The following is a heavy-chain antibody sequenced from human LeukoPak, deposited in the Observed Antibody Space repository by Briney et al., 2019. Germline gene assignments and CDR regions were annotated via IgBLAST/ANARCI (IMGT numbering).Heavy chain of an antibody. V-gene: IGHV1-8*02. CDR2: MSPYGGNT. J-gene: IGHJ4*02. CDR1: GYTFTSYG. D-gene: IGHD3/OR15-3a*01. CDR3: ARGGSFGLKANLDS. Sequence: ASVKVSCKASGYTFTSYGINWVRQATGQGLEWMGWMSPYGGNTRYAQKFQARITMTRNTSASTAYMELSSLTSEDTAVYYCARGGSFGLKANLDSWGQGTLVTASS.